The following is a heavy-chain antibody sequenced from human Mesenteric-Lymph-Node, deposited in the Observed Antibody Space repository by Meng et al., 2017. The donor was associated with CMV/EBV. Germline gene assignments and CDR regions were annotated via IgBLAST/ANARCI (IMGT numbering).Heavy chain of an antibody. V-gene: IGHV1-46*01. CDR1: GYTFTSYY. CDR2: ISPSGNNT. J-gene: IGHJ4*02. D-gene: IGHD1-26*01. CDR3: ARSGYYSRYY. Sequence: SCRASGYTFTSYYIHWVRQAPGQGLEWMGVISPSGNNTDYAQKFQGRVTMTRDTSTSTVYMELSSLTSEDTAVYYCARSGYYSRYYWGQGTLVTVSS.